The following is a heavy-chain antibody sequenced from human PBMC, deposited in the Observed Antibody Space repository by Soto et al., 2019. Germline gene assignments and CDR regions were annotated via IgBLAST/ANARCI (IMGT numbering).Heavy chain of an antibody. CDR3: ARELTGYRYGPGEVY. Sequence: QVQLQESGPGLVRPSQTLSLTCTVSGGSISSSDYYWTWIRQPPGKGLEWIGYIDYSGSTYYNSSLKSRVTMSVDKSKNQFSLTLTSVTAAETAVYFCARELTGYRYGPGEVYWGRGTLVSVSS. J-gene: IGHJ4*02. D-gene: IGHD5-18*01. CDR2: IDYSGST. CDR1: GGSISSSDYY. V-gene: IGHV4-30-4*01.